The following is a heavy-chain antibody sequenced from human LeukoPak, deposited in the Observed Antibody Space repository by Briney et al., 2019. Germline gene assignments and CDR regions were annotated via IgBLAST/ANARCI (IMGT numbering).Heavy chain of an antibody. CDR1: GGSISSSSYY. CDR3: ARDKAGTTEGSAFDI. Sequence: PSETLSLTCTVSGGSISSSSYYWGWIRQPPRKGLEWIGSIYYSGSTYYNPSLKSRVTISVDTSKNQFSLKLSSVTAADTAVYYCARDKAGTTEGSAFDIWGQGTMVTVSS. CDR2: IYYSGST. V-gene: IGHV4-39*07. J-gene: IGHJ3*02. D-gene: IGHD1-1*01.